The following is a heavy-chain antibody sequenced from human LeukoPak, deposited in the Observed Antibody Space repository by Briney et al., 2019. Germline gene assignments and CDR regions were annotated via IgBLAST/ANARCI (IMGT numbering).Heavy chain of an antibody. D-gene: IGHD3-22*01. CDR3: ATTGYYDSSGYSTFPDFDY. V-gene: IGHV1-69*04. J-gene: IGHJ4*02. Sequence: SVKVSCKASGGTFSSYAISWVRQAPGQGLEWMGRIIPILGIANYAQRFQGRVTITADKSTSTAYMELSSLRSEDTAAYYCATTGYYDSSGYSTFPDFDYWGQGTLVTVSS. CDR1: GGTFSSYA. CDR2: IIPILGIA.